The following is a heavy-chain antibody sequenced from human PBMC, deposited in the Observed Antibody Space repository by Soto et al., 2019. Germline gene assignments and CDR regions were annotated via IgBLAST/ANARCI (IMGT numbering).Heavy chain of an antibody. J-gene: IGHJ4*02. CDR3: ARDVAVPGESDRFDY. V-gene: IGHV4-4*02. Sequence: SETLSLTGAVSGDSISTNKWWSWVRQPPGKGLEWIGEVYHNGLTNYNASLKSRVTMSVDTSKNQFSLKLTSVTAADTAIYYCARDVAVPGESDRFDYWGQGTLVTVSS. CDR2: VYHNGLT. D-gene: IGHD6-19*01. CDR1: GDSISTNKW.